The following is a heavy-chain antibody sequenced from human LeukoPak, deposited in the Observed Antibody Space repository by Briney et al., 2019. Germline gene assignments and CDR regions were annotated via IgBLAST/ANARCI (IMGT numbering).Heavy chain of an antibody. CDR2: TYYSGTT. J-gene: IGHJ4*02. Sequence: PSGTLSLTCAVSGGSISRTNWWSWVRQPPGKGLEWIGETYYSGTTNYNPSLKSRVTISVDKSRNQFSLKLDSVTSADTAVYYCARVALAGLLDYWGQGTLVTVSS. CDR1: GGSISRTNW. D-gene: IGHD6-19*01. V-gene: IGHV4-4*02. CDR3: ARVALAGLLDY.